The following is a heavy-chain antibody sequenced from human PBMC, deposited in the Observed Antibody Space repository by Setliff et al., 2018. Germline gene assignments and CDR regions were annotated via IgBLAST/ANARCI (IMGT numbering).Heavy chain of an antibody. CDR1: GHSIDSDSY. CDR2: LYRTANT. Sequence: SETLSLTCAVSGHSIDSDSYWGWIRQSPGKGLEWIGSLYRTANTYYNPAVRSRVTISPDTSKNQFSLKLTSVTAADTAVYYCRFWSGYYKNDYWGQGTLVTVSS. J-gene: IGHJ4*02. V-gene: IGHV4-38-2*01. CDR3: RFWSGYYKNDY. D-gene: IGHD3-3*01.